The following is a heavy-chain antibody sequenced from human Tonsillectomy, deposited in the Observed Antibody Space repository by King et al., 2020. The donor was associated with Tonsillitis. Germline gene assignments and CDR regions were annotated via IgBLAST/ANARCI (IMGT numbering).Heavy chain of an antibody. V-gene: IGHV4-34*01. D-gene: IGHD3-22*01. Sequence: VQLQQWGAGLLKPAETLSLTCAVYGGSFSGYYWSWIRQPPGKGLEWIGEINHSGSTNYNPSLKSRVTISGDTSKNQFSMKLSSVTAADTAVYYCARDYYDSSGPVYWGQGTLVTVSS. J-gene: IGHJ4*02. CDR2: INHSGST. CDR1: GGSFSGYY. CDR3: ARDYYDSSGPVY.